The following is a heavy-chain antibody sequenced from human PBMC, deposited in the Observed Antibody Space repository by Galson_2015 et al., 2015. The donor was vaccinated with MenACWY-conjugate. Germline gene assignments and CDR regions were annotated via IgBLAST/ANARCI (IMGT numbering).Heavy chain of an antibody. CDR1: GFTVSSNY. V-gene: IGHV3-66*02. J-gene: IGHJ5*02. D-gene: IGHD6-19*01. CDR3: ARPRGIGSGWYSWFDP. CDR2: IYSGGST. Sequence: SLRLSCAASGFTVSSNYMSWVRQAPGKGLEWVSVIYSGGSTYYADSVKGRFTISRDNSKNTLYLQMNSLRAEDTAGYYCARPRGIGSGWYSWFDPWGQGTLVTVSS.